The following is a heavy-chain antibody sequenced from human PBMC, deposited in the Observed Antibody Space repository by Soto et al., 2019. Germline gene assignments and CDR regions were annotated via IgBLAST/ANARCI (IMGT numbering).Heavy chain of an antibody. CDR2: ISHSGST. CDR3: ARLYEGKRPPDY. J-gene: IGHJ4*02. V-gene: IGHV4-39*01. Sequence: QLQLQESGPGLVKPSETLSLTCTVSGGSIYSTSYYWGWIRQPPGKGLEWLGSISHSGSTYYNPSLKSRLTISVDTSKNQISLKLTSVTAADMAVYYCARLYEGKRPPDYWGQGTLVTVSS. CDR1: GGSIYSTSYY. D-gene: IGHD2-8*01.